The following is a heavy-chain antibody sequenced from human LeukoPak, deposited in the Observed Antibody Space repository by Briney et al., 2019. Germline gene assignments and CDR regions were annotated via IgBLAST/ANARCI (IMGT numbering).Heavy chain of an antibody. CDR1: GYTFTGYY. Sequence: SVKVSCKASGYTFTGYYLHWVRQAPGQGLEWMGGIIPIFGTANYAQKFQGRVTITADESTSTAYMELSSLRSEDTAVYYCAREPYDSSGFGGYFDYWGQGTLVTVSS. CDR2: IIPIFGTA. CDR3: AREPYDSSGFGGYFDY. V-gene: IGHV1-69*13. D-gene: IGHD3-22*01. J-gene: IGHJ4*02.